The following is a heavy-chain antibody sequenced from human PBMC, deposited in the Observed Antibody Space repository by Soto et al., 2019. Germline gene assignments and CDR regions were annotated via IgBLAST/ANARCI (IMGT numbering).Heavy chain of an antibody. D-gene: IGHD6-13*01. CDR3: ARASIAAAGTSRCDY. CDR2: IYYSGST. Sequence: SETLSFTCTVSGGSISSGGYYWSWIRQHPGKGLEWIGYIYYSGSTYYNPSLKSRVTISVDTSKNQFSLKLSSVTAADTAVYYCARASIAAAGTSRCDYWGQGTLVTVSS. CDR1: GGSISSGGYY. J-gene: IGHJ4*02. V-gene: IGHV4-31*03.